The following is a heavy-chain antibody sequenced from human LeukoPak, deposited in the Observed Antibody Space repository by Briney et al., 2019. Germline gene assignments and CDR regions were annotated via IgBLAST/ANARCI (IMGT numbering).Heavy chain of an antibody. CDR3: AKDMWDGSGSYYKGFDY. V-gene: IGHV3-9*01. D-gene: IGHD3-10*01. CDR2: ISWNSGSI. CDR1: GFTFDDYA. J-gene: IGHJ4*02. Sequence: GGSLRLSCAASGFTFDDYAMHWVRHAPGKGLEWVSGISWNSGSIGYADSVKGRFTISRDNAKNSLYLQMNSLRAEDTALYYCAKDMWDGSGSYYKGFDYWGQGTLVTVSS.